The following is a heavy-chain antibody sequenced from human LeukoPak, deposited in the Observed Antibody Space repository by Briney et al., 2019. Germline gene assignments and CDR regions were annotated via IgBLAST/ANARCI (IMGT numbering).Heavy chain of an antibody. J-gene: IGHJ4*02. CDR3: ATPGNNPTLSRFDY. V-gene: IGHV1-24*01. Sequence: ASVKVSCKVSGYTLTELSMHWVRQAPGKGLECRGGFDPEDGETIYAQKFQGRVTMTEDTSTDTAYMELSSLRSEDTAVYYCATPGNNPTLSRFDYWGQGTLVTVSS. CDR1: GYTLTELS. CDR2: FDPEDGET. D-gene: IGHD1-14*01.